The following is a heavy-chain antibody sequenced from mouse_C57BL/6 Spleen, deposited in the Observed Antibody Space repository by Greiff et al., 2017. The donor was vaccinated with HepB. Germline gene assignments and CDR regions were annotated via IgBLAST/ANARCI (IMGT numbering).Heavy chain of an antibody. CDR2: IYYSGTI. Sequence: DVKLQESGPGLVKPSQTVFLTCTVTGISITTGNYRWSWIRQFPGNKLEWIGYIYYSGTITYNPSLTSRTTITRDTPKNQFFLEMNSLTAEDTATYYCARETLRYGSDWYFDVWGTGTTVTVSS. J-gene: IGHJ1*03. D-gene: IGHD1-1*01. CDR1: GISITTGNYR. V-gene: IGHV3-5*01. CDR3: ARETLRYGSDWYFDV.